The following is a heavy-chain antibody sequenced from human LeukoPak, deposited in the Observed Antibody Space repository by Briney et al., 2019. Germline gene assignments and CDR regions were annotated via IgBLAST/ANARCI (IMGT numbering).Heavy chain of an antibody. J-gene: IGHJ5*02. CDR2: IYYSGST. Sequence: PSETLSLTCTVSGGSISSYYWSWIRQPPGKGLEWIGYIYYSGSTNYNPSLKSRVTISVDTSKNQFSLKLSSVTAADTAVYYCAIVGRDNLFDPWGQGTLVTVSS. CDR1: GGSISSYY. CDR3: AIVGRDNLFDP. D-gene: IGHD1-26*01. V-gene: IGHV4-59*01.